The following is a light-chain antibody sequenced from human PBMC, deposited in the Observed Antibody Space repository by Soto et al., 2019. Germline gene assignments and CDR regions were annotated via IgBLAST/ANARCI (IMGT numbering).Light chain of an antibody. Sequence: SYELTQPHSVSVSPGQTASITCSGDNLGHKYACWYQQKPGQSPVLVIYQDNKRPSGIPERFSGSNSGNTATLTISGTQAMDEADYYCQAWDSSTAVVFGGGTKLTVL. CDR3: QAWDSSTAVV. CDR1: NLGHKY. CDR2: QDN. J-gene: IGLJ2*01. V-gene: IGLV3-1*01.